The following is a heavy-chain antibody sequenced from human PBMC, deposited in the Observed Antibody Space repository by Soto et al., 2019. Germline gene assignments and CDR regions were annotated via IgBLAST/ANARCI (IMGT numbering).Heavy chain of an antibody. V-gene: IGHV3-30*03. CDR2: ISYDGSNK. D-gene: IGHD6-19*01. Sequence: QVQLVESGGGVVQPGRSLRLSCAASGFTFSSYGMHWVRQAPGKGLEWVAVISYDGSNKYYADSVKGRVTISRHNSKNTLYLQRNSLRAEDTAVYYCATDKLAVAVAAPFDYWGQGTLVTVSS. CDR3: ATDKLAVAVAAPFDY. J-gene: IGHJ4*02. CDR1: GFTFSSYG.